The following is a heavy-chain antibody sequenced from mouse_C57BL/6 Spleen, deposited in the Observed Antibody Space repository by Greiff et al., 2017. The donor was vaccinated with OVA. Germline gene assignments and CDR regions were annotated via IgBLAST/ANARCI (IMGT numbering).Heavy chain of an antibody. Sequence: QVQLQQSGAELVRPGASVTLSCKASGYTFTDYEMHWVKQTPVHGLEWIGAIDPETGGTAYNQKFKGKAILTADKSSSTAYMELRSLTSEDSAVYYCTRRGIYYDYGGFAYWGQGTLVTVSA. CDR3: TRRGIYYDYGGFAY. J-gene: IGHJ3*01. CDR1: GYTFTDYE. D-gene: IGHD2-4*01. V-gene: IGHV1-15*01. CDR2: IDPETGGT.